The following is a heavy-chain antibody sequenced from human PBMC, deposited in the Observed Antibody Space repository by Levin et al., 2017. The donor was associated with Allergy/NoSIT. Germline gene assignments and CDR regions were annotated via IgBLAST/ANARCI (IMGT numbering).Heavy chain of an antibody. CDR1: GFTFSSYS. CDR3: ATYPIVATFVGYTSRVATDY. CDR2: ISSSSSYI. Sequence: GGSLRLSCAASGFTFSSYSMNWVRQAPGKGLEWVSSISSSSSYIYYADSVKGRFTISRDNAKNSLYLQMNSLRAEDTAVYYCATYPIVATFVGYTSRVATDYWGQGTLVTVSS. V-gene: IGHV3-21*01. D-gene: IGHD5-12*01. J-gene: IGHJ4*02.